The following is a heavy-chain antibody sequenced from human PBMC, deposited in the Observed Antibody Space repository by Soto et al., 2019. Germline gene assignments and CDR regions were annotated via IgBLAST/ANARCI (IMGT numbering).Heavy chain of an antibody. CDR3: ARGMGRYFDL. V-gene: IGHV4-4*07. Sequence: QLQLQDSGPGLVKPSETLYLTCTGSGDSISTFYWSWIGQPTGKGLESLGRISARGRTNYNPSLQRRVAMSLDTSKNQFSLRLTSLRAADTAVYFCARGMGRYFDLWGRGTLVTVFS. CDR1: GDSISTFY. CDR2: ISARGRT. D-gene: IGHD2-2*01. J-gene: IGHJ2*01.